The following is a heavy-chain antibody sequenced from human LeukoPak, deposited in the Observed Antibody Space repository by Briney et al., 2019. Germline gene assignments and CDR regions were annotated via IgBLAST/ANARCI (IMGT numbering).Heavy chain of an antibody. Sequence: SVKVSCKASGGTFSSYAISWVRQAPGQGLEWMGGIIPIFGTANYAQKFQGRVTITADESTSTAYMELSSLRSEDTAVYYCARAGSGELLPNCYFDYWGQGTLVTVSS. V-gene: IGHV1-69*01. CDR2: IIPIFGTA. CDR3: ARAGSGELLPNCYFDY. D-gene: IGHD1-26*01. J-gene: IGHJ4*02. CDR1: GGTFSSYA.